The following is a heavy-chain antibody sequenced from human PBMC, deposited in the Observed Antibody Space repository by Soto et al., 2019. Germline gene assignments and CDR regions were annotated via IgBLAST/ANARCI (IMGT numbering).Heavy chain of an antibody. V-gene: IGHV3-7*01. CDR3: ARIYYTSRGPTKYRAFDF. CDR1: GFTFSDYS. D-gene: IGHD3-22*01. J-gene: IGHJ3*01. Sequence: LRLSCAASGFTFSDYSMGWVRQSPGKGLEGVANIKQDGGEEDYVDSVKGRLTISRDNAKNSLYLQMNSLRAEDTAVYYCARIYYTSRGPTKYRAFDFWGQGTMVTVSS. CDR2: IKQDGGEE.